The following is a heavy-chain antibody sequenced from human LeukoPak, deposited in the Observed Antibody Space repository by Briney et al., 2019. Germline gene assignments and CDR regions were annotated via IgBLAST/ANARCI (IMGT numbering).Heavy chain of an antibody. Sequence: SETLSLTCTVSGYSISSGYYWGWIRQPPGKGLEWIGSIYHSGSTYYNPSLKSRVTISVDTSKNQFSLKLSSVTAADTAVYYCARTIVVFDYWGQGTLVTVSS. CDR2: IYHSGST. CDR3: ARTIVVFDY. V-gene: IGHV4-38-2*02. D-gene: IGHD3-22*01. J-gene: IGHJ4*02. CDR1: GYSISSGYY.